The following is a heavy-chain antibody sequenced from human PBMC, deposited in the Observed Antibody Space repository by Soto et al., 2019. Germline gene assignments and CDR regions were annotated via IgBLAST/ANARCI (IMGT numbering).Heavy chain of an antibody. CDR2: ISAYNGNT. Sequence: QVQLVQSGAEVKKPGASVKVSCKASGYTFTNYGFTWVRQAPGQGLEWMGWISAYNGNTNYAQKLQGRVTMTTDTSTSTAYMELRRLTSDDTAVYYCARDLYYYGSGTYSGGYWGQGTLVSVSS. V-gene: IGHV1-18*01. CDR3: ARDLYYYGSGTYSGGY. D-gene: IGHD3-10*01. CDR1: GYTFTNYG. J-gene: IGHJ4*02.